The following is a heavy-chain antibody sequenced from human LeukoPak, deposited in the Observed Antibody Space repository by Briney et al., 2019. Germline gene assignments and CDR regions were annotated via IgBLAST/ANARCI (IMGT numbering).Heavy chain of an antibody. CDR2: IYYSGST. CDR1: GGSISSGGYY. Sequence: SQTLSLTCTVSGGSISSGGYYWSWIRQHPGKGLEWIGYIYYSGSTYYNPSLKSRVTISVDTSKNQFSLKLSSVTAADTAVYYCARHYYDSSGYYRPWDFDIWGQGTMVTVSS. J-gene: IGHJ3*02. V-gene: IGHV4-31*03. D-gene: IGHD3-22*01. CDR3: ARHYYDSSGYYRPWDFDI.